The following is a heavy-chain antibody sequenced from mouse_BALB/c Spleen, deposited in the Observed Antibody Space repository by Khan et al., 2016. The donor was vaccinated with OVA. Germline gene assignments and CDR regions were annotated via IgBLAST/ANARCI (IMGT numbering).Heavy chain of an antibody. J-gene: IGHJ1*01. CDR3: ARIRNYWYFDV. Sequence: QIQLVQSGPELKKPGETVKISCKAFGYTFTNYGMNWVKQAPGKALKWLGWINTYTGEPTYADDFKGRFAFSLETSASTAYWQINNLKNEDTATYFCARIRNYWYFDVWGAGTTVTVSS. V-gene: IGHV9-3-1*01. CDR1: GYTFTNYG. CDR2: INTYTGEP.